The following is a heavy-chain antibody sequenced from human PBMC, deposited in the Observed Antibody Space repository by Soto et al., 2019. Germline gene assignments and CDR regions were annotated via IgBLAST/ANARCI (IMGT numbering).Heavy chain of an antibody. CDR3: ARGVGSSPPRY. V-gene: IGHV4-59*01. J-gene: IGHJ4*02. CDR2: IYDSGSP. CDR1: GGAISVYY. D-gene: IGHD1-26*01. Sequence: SETLSLTCTISGGAISVYYWIWLRQPPGQALEWIDYIYDSGSPYYNPSLRSRVIISADTSKNQISLKLTSATAADTAVYYCARGVGSSPPRYWGRGTLVTSP.